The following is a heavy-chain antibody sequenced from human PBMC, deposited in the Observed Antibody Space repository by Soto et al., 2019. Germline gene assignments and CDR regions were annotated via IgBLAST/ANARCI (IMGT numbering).Heavy chain of an antibody. J-gene: IGHJ4*02. Sequence: SETLSLTCTVSGGSISSYYWSWIRQPPGKGLEWIGYIYYSGSTNYNPSLKSRVTISVDTSKNQFSLKLSSVTAADTAVYYCARDDILTGYPNFDYWGQGTLVTVSS. CDR1: GGSISSYY. D-gene: IGHD3-9*01. CDR3: ARDDILTGYPNFDY. V-gene: IGHV4-59*12. CDR2: IYYSGST.